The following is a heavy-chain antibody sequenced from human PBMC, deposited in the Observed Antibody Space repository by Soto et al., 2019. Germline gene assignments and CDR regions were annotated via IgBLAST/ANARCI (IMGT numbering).Heavy chain of an antibody. D-gene: IGHD5-18*01. CDR1: GGSFSGYY. Sequence: PSETLSLTCAVYGGSFSGYYWSWIRQPPGKGLEWIGYINYSGSTNYNPSLKSRVAISVDTSKNQFSLKLSSVTAADTAVYYCARGGGYSYGHFDYWGQGTLVTVSS. CDR2: INYSGST. V-gene: IGHV4-34*01. CDR3: ARGGGYSYGHFDY. J-gene: IGHJ4*02.